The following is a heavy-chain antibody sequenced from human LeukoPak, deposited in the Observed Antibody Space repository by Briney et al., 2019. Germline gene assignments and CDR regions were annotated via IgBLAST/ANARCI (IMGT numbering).Heavy chain of an antibody. V-gene: IGHV1-18*01. Sequence: ASVKVSCKASGYTFTNYGIHWVRQAPGQGLEWMGWISAYNGNTNYAQKLQGRVTMTTDTSTSTAYMELRSLRSDDTAVYYCARDRPARYYYGSGSSDNWFDPWGQGTLVTVSS. J-gene: IGHJ5*02. CDR3: ARDRPARYYYGSGSSDNWFDP. CDR1: GYTFTNYG. CDR2: ISAYNGNT. D-gene: IGHD3-10*01.